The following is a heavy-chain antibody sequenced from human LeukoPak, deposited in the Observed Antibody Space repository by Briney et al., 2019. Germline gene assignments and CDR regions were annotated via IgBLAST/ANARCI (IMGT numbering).Heavy chain of an antibody. D-gene: IGHD3/OR15-3a*01. CDR1: GFSFNNYW. CDR3: AKGDWNYYYMDV. Sequence: PGGSLRLSCAASGFSFNNYWMHWVRQAPGKGLEWVANIKQDGSDKYYVDSVKGRFTISRDNAKNSLYLQMNSLRAEDTAVYYCAKGDWNYYYMDVWGKGTTVTVSS. CDR2: IKQDGSDK. J-gene: IGHJ6*03. V-gene: IGHV3-7*01.